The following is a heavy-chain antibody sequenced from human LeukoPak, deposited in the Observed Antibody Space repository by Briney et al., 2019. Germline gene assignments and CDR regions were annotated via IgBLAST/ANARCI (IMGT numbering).Heavy chain of an antibody. CDR1: GGSVSSGSYY. CDR3: ARVDWNFIY. CDR2: IYYSGST. V-gene: IGHV4-61*01. D-gene: IGHD1-1*01. J-gene: IGHJ4*02. Sequence: SETLSLTCTVSGGSVSSGSYYWSWIRQSPGKGLEWIGYIYYSGSTNYNPSLKSRVTISVDTSKNQFSLKLSSVTAADTAVYYCARVDWNFIYWGQGTLVTVSS.